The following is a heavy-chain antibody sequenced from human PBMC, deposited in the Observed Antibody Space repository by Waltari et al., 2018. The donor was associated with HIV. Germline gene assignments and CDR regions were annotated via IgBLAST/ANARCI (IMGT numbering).Heavy chain of an antibody. J-gene: IGHJ6*02. CDR1: GFTFSSYA. CDR2: SSGSGCNT. CDR3: AKGCGSGYDYYGMDV. Sequence: EVQLLESGGGLVQPGGSLRLSCAASGFTFSSYAMSGVRQAPGKGVEWVSASSGSGCNTYCADSVKGRFTISRDKSKNTLYLQMNSLRAEDTAVYYCAKGCGSGYDYYGMDVWGQGTTVTVSS. V-gene: IGHV3-23*01. D-gene: IGHD2-21*01.